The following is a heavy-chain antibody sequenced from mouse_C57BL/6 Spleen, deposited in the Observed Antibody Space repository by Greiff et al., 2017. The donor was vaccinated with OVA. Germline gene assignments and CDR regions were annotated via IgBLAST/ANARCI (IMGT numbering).Heavy chain of an antibody. CDR3: TRGDYYGSSPPWFAY. D-gene: IGHD1-1*01. CDR2: IYPGNSDT. V-gene: IGHV1-5*01. CDR1: GYTFTSYW. Sequence: EVQLQQSGTVLARPGASVKMSCKTSGYTFTSYWMHWVKQRPGQGLEWIGAIYPGNSDTSYNQKVKGKAKLTAVTSASTAYMELSSLTNEDSAVYYCTRGDYYGSSPPWFAYWGQGTLVTVSA. J-gene: IGHJ3*01.